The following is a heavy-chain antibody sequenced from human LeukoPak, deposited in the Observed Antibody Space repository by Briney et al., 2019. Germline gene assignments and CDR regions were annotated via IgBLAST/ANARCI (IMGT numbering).Heavy chain of an antibody. J-gene: IGHJ3*02. CDR2: INAGNGNT. Sequence: ASVKVSCKASGYTCTSYAMHWVRQAPGQRLEWMGWINAGNGNTKYSQKFQGRVTITRDTSASTAYMELSSLRSEDTAVYYCARDNPLWDDAFDIWGQGTMVTVSS. D-gene: IGHD1-26*01. CDR3: ARDNPLWDDAFDI. V-gene: IGHV1-3*01. CDR1: GYTCTSYA.